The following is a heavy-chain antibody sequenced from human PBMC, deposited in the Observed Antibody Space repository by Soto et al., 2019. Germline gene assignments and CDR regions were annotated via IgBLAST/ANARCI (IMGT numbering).Heavy chain of an antibody. J-gene: IGHJ6*02. D-gene: IGHD6-6*01. CDR2: IYPGDSDT. V-gene: IGHV5-51*01. CDR1: GYSFTSYW. Sequence: PGESLKISCKGSGYSFTSYWIGWVRQMPGKGLEWMGIIYPGDSDTRYGPSFQGQVTISADKSISTAYLQWSSLKASDTAMYYCARLSIAAPYGMDVWGQGATVTVSS. CDR3: ARLSIAAPYGMDV.